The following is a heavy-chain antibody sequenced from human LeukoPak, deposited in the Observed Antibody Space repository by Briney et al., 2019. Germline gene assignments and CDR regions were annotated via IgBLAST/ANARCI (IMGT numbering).Heavy chain of an antibody. CDR3: AKKLEAYDILTDDAFDI. CDR2: ISYDGSNK. D-gene: IGHD3-9*01. Sequence: GGSLRLSCAASGFTFSSYEMNWVRQAPGKGLEWVAVISYDGSNKYYADSVKGRFTISRDNSKNTLYLQMNSLRAEDTAVYYCAKKLEAYDILTDDAFDIWGQGTMVTVSS. J-gene: IGHJ3*02. CDR1: GFTFSSYE. V-gene: IGHV3-30*18.